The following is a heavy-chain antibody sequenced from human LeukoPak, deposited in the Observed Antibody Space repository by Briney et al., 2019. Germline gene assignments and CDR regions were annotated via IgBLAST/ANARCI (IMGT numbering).Heavy chain of an antibody. Sequence: SETLSLTCTVSGYSISSGYYWGWIRQPPGKGLEWIGSIYHSGSTYYNPSLKSRVTISVDTSKNQFSLKLSSVTAADTAVYYCARVEVGATYDAFDIWGQGTMVTVSS. CDR3: ARVEVGATYDAFDI. V-gene: IGHV4-38-2*02. D-gene: IGHD1-26*01. CDR2: IYHSGST. J-gene: IGHJ3*02. CDR1: GYSISSGYY.